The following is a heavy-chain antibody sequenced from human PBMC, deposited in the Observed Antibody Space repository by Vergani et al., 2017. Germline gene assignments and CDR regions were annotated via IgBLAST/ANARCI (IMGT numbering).Heavy chain of an antibody. CDR1: GFTFSSYG. Sequence: QVQLVESGGGVVQPGRSLRLSCAASGFTFSSYGMHWVRQAPGKGLEWVALISYDGTNKYYADSVKGRFTISRENSKNTLYLQMNSLRAEDTAVYYCARDRGIVVVPAAPDLWGQGTLVTVSS. V-gene: IGHV3-30*03. CDR3: ARDRGIVVVPAAPDL. D-gene: IGHD2-2*01. J-gene: IGHJ5*02. CDR2: ISYDGTNK.